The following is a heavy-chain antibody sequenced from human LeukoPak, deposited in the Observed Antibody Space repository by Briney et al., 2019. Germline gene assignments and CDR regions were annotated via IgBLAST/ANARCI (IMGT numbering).Heavy chain of an antibody. Sequence: GGSLRLSCAASGFTFSDHYMDWVRQAPGKGLEWVGRTRNKANSYTTEYAASVKGRFTISRDDSKNSLYLQMNSLKTEDTAVYYCAKGSDYYYYYYMDVWGKGTTVTISS. V-gene: IGHV3-72*01. J-gene: IGHJ6*03. CDR3: AKGSDYYYYYYMDV. CDR2: TRNKANSYTT. CDR1: GFTFSDHY.